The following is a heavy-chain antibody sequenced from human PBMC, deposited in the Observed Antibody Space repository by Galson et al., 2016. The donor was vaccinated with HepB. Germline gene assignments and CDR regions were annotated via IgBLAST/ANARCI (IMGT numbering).Heavy chain of an antibody. J-gene: IGHJ4*02. D-gene: IGHD3-10*01. Sequence: SLRLSCAASGFIFGDYYTSWIRQAPGKGLEWISYISSSGGTIFYADSVRGRFTISRDNAKNSLYLQMNSLRAEDTAVYFCARDRDRRDFWEGHLIDHWGQGALVTVSS. CDR3: ARDRDRRDFWEGHLIDH. CDR1: GFIFGDYY. CDR2: ISSSGGTI. V-gene: IGHV3-11*01.